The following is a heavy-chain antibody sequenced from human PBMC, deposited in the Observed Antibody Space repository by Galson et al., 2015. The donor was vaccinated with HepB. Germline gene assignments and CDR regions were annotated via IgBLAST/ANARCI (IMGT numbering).Heavy chain of an antibody. CDR3: AADRSCATIACHFAGGYNWFDP. CDR1: GFTFSRYA. D-gene: IGHD3-16*01. V-gene: IGHV3-23*01. CDR2: ISGSGGST. Sequence: SLRLSCAASGFTFSRYAMTWVRRAPGKGLDWVSSISGSGGSTYYADSVEGRFTISRDNSKNTLDLQMSNLRAEDTAIYYCAADRSCATIACHFAGGYNWFDPWGQGTLVTVSS. J-gene: IGHJ5*02.